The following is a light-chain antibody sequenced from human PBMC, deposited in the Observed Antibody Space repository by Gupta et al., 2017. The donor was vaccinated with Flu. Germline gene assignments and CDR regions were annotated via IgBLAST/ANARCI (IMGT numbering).Light chain of an antibody. J-gene: IGLJ3*02. CDR1: SSDVGGYNY. CDR2: EVS. Sequence: APTPPSFLSGSPGQSVPLSCPGTSSDVGGYNYVSWYQQHPGKAPKLMISEVSNRPSGVSNRFSGSKSGNTASLTISGLQAEDEADYYCSSYTSSSTLVFGGGTKLTVL. V-gene: IGLV2-14*01. CDR3: SSYTSSSTLV.